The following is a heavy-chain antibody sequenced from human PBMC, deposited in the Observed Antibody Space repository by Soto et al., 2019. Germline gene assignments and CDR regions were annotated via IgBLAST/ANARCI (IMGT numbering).Heavy chain of an antibody. CDR1: GYTFTSYG. V-gene: IGHV1-18*01. J-gene: IGHJ6*03. CDR3: ARTTVGARIAAAGNGYYYYMDV. CDR2: ISAYNGNT. D-gene: IGHD6-13*01. Sequence: ASVKVSCKASGYTFTSYGISWVRQAPGQGLEWMGWISAYNGNTNYAQKLQGRVTMTTDTSTSTAYMELRSLRSDDTAVYYCARTTVGARIAAAGNGYYYYMDVWGKGTTVTVSS.